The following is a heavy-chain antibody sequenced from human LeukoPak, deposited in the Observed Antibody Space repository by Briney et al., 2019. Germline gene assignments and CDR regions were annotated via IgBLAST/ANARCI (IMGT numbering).Heavy chain of an antibody. CDR2: IYTSGST. CDR1: GGSISSGSYY. D-gene: IGHD3-22*01. J-gene: IGHJ4*02. Sequence: SETLSLTCTVSGGSISSGSYYWSWIRQPAGKGLEWIGRIYTSGSTNYNPSLKSRVTIPVDTSKNQFSLKLSSVTAADTAVYYCARVAYYYDSSGYVIDYWGQGTLVTVSS. CDR3: ARVAYYYDSSGYVIDY. V-gene: IGHV4-61*02.